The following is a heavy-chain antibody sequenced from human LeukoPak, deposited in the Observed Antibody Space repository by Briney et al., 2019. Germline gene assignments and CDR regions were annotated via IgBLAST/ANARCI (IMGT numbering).Heavy chain of an antibody. D-gene: IGHD6-13*01. J-gene: IGHJ4*02. CDR3: AKGRAGQQLTTRGSYYFDY. CDR2: ISGSGGST. CDR1: GFTFSSYA. V-gene: IGHV3-23*01. Sequence: GGSLRLSCAASGFTFSSYAMSWVRQAPGKGLEWVSAISGSGGSTYYADSVKGRFTISRDNSKNTLYLQMNSLRAEDTAVYYCAKGRAGQQLTTRGSYYFDYWGQGTLVTVSS.